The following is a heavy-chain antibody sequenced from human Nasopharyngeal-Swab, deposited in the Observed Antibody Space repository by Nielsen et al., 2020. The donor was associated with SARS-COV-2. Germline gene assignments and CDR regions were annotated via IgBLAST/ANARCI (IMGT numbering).Heavy chain of an antibody. Sequence: SVKVSCKASGGTFSSYAISWVRQAPGQGLEWMGGIIPIFGTANYAQKFQGRVTITADESTSTAYMELSSLRSEDTAVYYCARGAYCDGDCYPHDAFDIWGQGTMVTVSS. CDR2: IIPIFGTA. V-gene: IGHV1-69*13. CDR3: ARGAYCDGDCYPHDAFDI. CDR1: GGTFSSYA. D-gene: IGHD2-21*02. J-gene: IGHJ3*02.